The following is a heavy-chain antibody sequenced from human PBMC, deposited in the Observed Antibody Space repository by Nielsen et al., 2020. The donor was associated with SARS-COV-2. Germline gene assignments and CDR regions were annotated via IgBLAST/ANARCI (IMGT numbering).Heavy chain of an antibody. CDR1: GFTFSSYW. V-gene: IGHV3-74*01. D-gene: IGHD1-26*01. CDR3: AKDLYSGSYHDAFDI. CDR2: INSDGSST. Sequence: GGSLRLSCAASGFTFSSYWMHWVRQAPGKGLVWVSRINSDGSSTSYADSVKGRFTISRDNAKNTLYLQMNSLRAEDTAVYYCAKDLYSGSYHDAFDIWGQGTMVTVSS. J-gene: IGHJ3*02.